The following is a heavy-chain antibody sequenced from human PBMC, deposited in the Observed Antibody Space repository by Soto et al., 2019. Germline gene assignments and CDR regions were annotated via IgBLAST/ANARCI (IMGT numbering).Heavy chain of an antibody. CDR2: IHYSGST. J-gene: IGHJ4*02. CDR1: GGSISSGGYY. V-gene: IGHV4-31*03. Sequence: PSETLSLTCTVSGGSISSGGYYWSWIRQRPGKGLEWIGDIHYSGSTFYNPSLKSRVTISVDTSENQFSLKLSSMTAADTAVYFCARGEVLPAASLDYWGQGTPVTVYS. CDR3: ARGEVLPAASLDY. D-gene: IGHD2-2*01.